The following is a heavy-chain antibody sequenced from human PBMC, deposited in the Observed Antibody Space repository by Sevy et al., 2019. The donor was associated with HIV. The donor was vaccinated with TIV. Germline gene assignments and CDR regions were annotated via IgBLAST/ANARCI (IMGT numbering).Heavy chain of an antibody. V-gene: IGHV3-30*03. D-gene: IGHD6-19*01. CDR1: GFSFSTHA. CDR3: ARDAGYSTVWYPGY. CDR2: ISFDGSDK. J-gene: IGHJ4*02. Sequence: GGCLRLSCAASGFSFSTHAMHWVRQAPGKGLEWVAVISFDGSDKYYTDSVKGRFTISRDDSKNTLLLQVSSLRAEDTAVLYCARDAGYSTVWYPGYWGQGTLVTVSS.